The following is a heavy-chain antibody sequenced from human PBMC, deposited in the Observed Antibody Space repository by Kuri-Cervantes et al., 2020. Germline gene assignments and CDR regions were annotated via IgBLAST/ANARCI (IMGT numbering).Heavy chain of an antibody. CDR1: SYSISSGYY. D-gene: IGHD4-17*01. V-gene: IGHV4-38-2*01. J-gene: IGHJ2*01. CDR2: IYHSGST. Sequence: SQTLSLTCAVSSYSISSGYYWGWIRQPPGKGPEWIGSIYHSGSTYYNPSLKSRVTISVDTSRNQFSLKLSSVTAADTAVYYCARQSDYGDYSARHWYFDLWGRGTLVTVSS. CDR3: ARQSDYGDYSARHWYFDL.